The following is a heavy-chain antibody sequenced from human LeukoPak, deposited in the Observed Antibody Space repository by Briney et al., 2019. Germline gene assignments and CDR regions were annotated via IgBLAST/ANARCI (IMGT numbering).Heavy chain of an antibody. J-gene: IGHJ6*03. CDR1: GGSFSGYY. Sequence: PSETLSLTCAVYGGSFSGYYWSWIRQPPGKGLEWIGEINHSGSTNYNPSLKSRVTISVDTSKNQFSLKLSSVTAADTAVYYCASTRAGRLYYCYMDVWGKGTTVTVS. D-gene: IGHD6-19*01. V-gene: IGHV4-34*01. CDR3: ASTRAGRLYYCYMDV. CDR2: INHSGST.